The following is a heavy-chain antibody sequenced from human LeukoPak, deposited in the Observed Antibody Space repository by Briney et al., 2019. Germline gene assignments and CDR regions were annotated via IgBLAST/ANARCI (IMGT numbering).Heavy chain of an antibody. D-gene: IGHD3-9*01. Sequence: WASVKVSCKASGYTFTSYYMHWVRQAPGQGLEWMGIINPSGGSTSYAQKFQGRVTMTRDTSTSTVYMELSSLRSEDTAVCYCARDWNDILTGYYRTRPTSYYFDYWGQGTLVTVSS. J-gene: IGHJ4*02. CDR2: INPSGGST. CDR3: ARDWNDILTGYYRTRPTSYYFDY. V-gene: IGHV1-46*01. CDR1: GYTFTSYY.